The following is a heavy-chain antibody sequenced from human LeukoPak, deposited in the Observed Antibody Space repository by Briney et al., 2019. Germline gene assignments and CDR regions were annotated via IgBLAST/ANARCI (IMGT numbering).Heavy chain of an antibody. Sequence: SETLSLTCTVSGGSISSSSYYWGWIRQPPGKGLEWIGSIYYSGSTCYNPSLKSRVTISVDTSRNQFSLKLSSVTAADTAVYYCAGSMAAMVNFDYFDYWGQGTLVTVSS. CDR3: AGSMAAMVNFDYFDY. J-gene: IGHJ4*02. V-gene: IGHV4-39*07. CDR1: GGSISSSSYY. CDR2: IYYSGST. D-gene: IGHD5-18*01.